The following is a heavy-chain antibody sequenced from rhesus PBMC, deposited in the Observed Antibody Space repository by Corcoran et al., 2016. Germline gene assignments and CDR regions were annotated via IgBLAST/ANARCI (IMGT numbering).Heavy chain of an antibody. J-gene: IGHJ4*01. V-gene: IGHV4-165*01. CDR2: ISGTILTY. Sequence: QVQLQESGPGLVKPSETLSLTCAVSGGSFSGYYWGWLRQPPGNGLELIGYISGTILTYHYKPSLKSRVTMSTDTAKNQLSLKLSSGTAAYTAGYYCARDRPPGYWGQGVLVTVSS. CDR3: ARDRPPGY. CDR1: GGSFSGYY.